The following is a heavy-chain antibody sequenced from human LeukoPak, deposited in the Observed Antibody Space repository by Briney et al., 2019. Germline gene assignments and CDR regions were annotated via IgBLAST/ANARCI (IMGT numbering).Heavy chain of an antibody. CDR2: INHSGST. V-gene: IGHV4-34*01. CDR3: ARGLDYGS. CDR1: GGSFSGYY. J-gene: IGHJ4*02. D-gene: IGHD3-16*01. Sequence: SETLSLTCAVYGGSFSGYYWSWTRQPPGKGLEWIGEINHSGSTNYNPSLKSRVTISVDTSKNQFSLKLSSVTAADTAVYYCARGLDYGSWGQGTLVTVSS.